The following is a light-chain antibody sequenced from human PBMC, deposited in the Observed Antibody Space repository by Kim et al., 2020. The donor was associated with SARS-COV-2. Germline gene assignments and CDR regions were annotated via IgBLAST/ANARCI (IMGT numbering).Light chain of an antibody. Sequence: VTISCTGSSSNIGAGYDVPCYQQLPGTAPRLLIYGNSNRPSGVPDRFSGSKSGTSASLAITGLQAEDEADYYCQSYDSSLSGSKVFGTGTKVTVL. J-gene: IGLJ1*01. V-gene: IGLV1-40*01. CDR1: SSNIGAGYD. CDR3: QSYDSSLSGSKV. CDR2: GNS.